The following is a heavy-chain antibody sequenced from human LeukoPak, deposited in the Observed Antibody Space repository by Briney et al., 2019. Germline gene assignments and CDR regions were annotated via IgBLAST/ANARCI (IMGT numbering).Heavy chain of an antibody. V-gene: IGHV3-30*04. CDR2: ISYDGRQN. CDR3: ARVYLERLTAGYFDH. Sequence: GRSLRLSCAASGFTFSTYAMNWVRQAPGKGLEWVAVISYDGRQNYYADSVKGRFTISRDNSENTLYLQMNSLRDEDSAAYYCARVYLERLTAGYFDHWGQGTWVTVSP. J-gene: IGHJ4*02. D-gene: IGHD2-8*01. CDR1: GFTFSTYA.